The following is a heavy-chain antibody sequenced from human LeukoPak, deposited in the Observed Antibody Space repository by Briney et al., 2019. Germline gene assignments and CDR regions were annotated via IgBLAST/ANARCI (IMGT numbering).Heavy chain of an antibody. V-gene: IGHV3-23*01. CDR1: GITFNNHW. CDR2: ISGSGGST. J-gene: IGHJ4*02. D-gene: IGHD3-10*01. Sequence: GGSLRLTCAGSGITFNNHWTNWVRQAPGKGLEWVSAISGSGGSTYYADSVKGRFTISRDNSKNTLYLQMNSLRAEDTAVYYCAKDHSYYYGSGSYYSPVDYWGQGTLVTVSS. CDR3: AKDHSYYYGSGSYYSPVDY.